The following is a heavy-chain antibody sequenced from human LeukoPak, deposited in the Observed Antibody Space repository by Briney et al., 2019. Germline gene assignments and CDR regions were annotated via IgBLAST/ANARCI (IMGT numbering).Heavy chain of an antibody. CDR2: ISFDASNK. CDR3: ARVRREMKRSLGRTTEYSYYYYMDV. V-gene: IGHV3-30*03. CDR1: GYRFSSYG. J-gene: IGHJ6*03. D-gene: IGHD1/OR15-1a*01. Sequence: PGRSLRLSCAASGYRFSSYGMHWVRQAPGKGLQWVAVISFDASNKYYADSVKGRFTISRDNAKNSVYLQMNRLRAEDTAVYYCARVRREMKRSLGRTTEYSYYYYMDVWGKGTTVTVSS.